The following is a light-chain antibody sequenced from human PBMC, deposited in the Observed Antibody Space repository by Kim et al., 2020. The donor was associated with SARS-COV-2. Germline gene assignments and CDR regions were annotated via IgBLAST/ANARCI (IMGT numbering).Light chain of an antibody. CDR1: SCDVGGSNY. CDR3: SSYTSSSSFVV. J-gene: IGLJ2*01. CDR2: DVS. V-gene: IGLV2-14*03. Sequence: QSITISCTGTSCDVGGSNYVYWYQQHPGKAPKLMIYDVSNRPSGVSNRFSGSKSGTAASLTISGLQAEDEADYYCSSYTSSSSFVVFGGGTQLTVL.